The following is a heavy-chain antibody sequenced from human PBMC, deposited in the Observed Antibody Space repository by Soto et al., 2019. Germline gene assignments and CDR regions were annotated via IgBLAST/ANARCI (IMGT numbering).Heavy chain of an antibody. V-gene: IGHV4-31*03. CDR1: GGSISSGGYY. D-gene: IGHD5-18*01. CDR3: ARAPGEYSPSGYYGMDV. Sequence: SETLSLTCTVSGGSISSGGYYWSWIRQHPGKGLEWIGYIYYSGSTYYNPSLKSRVTISVDTSKNQFSLKLSSVTAADTAVYYCARAPGEYSPSGYYGMDVWGQGTTVTVS. CDR2: IYYSGST. J-gene: IGHJ6*02.